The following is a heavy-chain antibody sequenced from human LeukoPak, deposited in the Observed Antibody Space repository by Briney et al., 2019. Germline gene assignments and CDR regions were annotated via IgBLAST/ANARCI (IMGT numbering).Heavy chain of an antibody. CDR1: GFTFSSYW. CDR3: ARVYCSSTSCYEFRNFDY. CDR2: INSDGSST. V-gene: IGHV3-74*01. J-gene: IGHJ4*02. Sequence: GGSLRLSCAASGFTFSSYWMHWVRQAPGKGLVWVSRINSDGSSTTYADSVKGRFTIPRDNAKNTLYLQMNSLRAEDTAVYYCARVYCSSTSCYEFRNFDYWGQGTLVTVSS. D-gene: IGHD2-2*01.